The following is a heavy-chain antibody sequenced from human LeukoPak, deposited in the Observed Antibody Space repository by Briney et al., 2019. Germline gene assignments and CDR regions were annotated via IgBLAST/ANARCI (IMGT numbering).Heavy chain of an antibody. J-gene: IGHJ2*01. V-gene: IGHV4-59*08. Sequence: SETLSLTCTVSGGSISSYYWSWIRQPPXXXXXXXXYIYYSGSTNYNPSLKSRVTISVDTSKNQFSLKLSSVTAADTAVYYCARHVLGGSYRYWYFDLWGRGTLVTVSS. CDR3: ARHVLGGSYRYWYFDL. D-gene: IGHD1-26*01. CDR1: GGSISSYY. CDR2: IYYSGST.